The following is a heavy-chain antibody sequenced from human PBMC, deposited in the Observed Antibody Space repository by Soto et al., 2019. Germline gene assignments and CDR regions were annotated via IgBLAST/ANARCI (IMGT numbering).Heavy chain of an antibody. D-gene: IGHD3-22*01. V-gene: IGHV3-53*04. CDR2: IYTDDST. CDR3: LSGTSGSSGLLY. Sequence: EVQLVESGGGLVQPGGSLRLSCAASGFTVSSNYMRWVRQAPGKGLEWLSVIYTDDSTYYADSVKGRFPISRHNSKNTMYLQMNSLRAEDTAVYYCLSGTSGSSGLLYWGQGTLVTVS. CDR1: GFTVSSNY. J-gene: IGHJ4*02.